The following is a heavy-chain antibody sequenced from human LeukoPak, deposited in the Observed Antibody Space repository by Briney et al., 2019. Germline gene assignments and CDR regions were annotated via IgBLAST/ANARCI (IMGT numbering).Heavy chain of an antibody. V-gene: IGHV4-59*01. J-gene: IGHJ6*04. D-gene: IGHD3-10*01. CDR1: GGSFSGYY. Sequence: SETLSLTCAVYGGSFSGYYWSWIRQPPGKGLEWIGYIYYSGSTNYNPSLKSRVTISVDTSKNQFSLKLSSVTAADTAVYYCARIVRGPGTVWGKGTTVTVSS. CDR3: ARIVRGPGTV. CDR2: IYYSGST.